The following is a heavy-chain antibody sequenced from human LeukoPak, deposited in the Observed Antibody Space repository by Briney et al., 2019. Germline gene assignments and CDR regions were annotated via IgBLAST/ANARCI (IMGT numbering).Heavy chain of an antibody. D-gene: IGHD6-13*01. CDR2: LWYDGSYK. CDR1: GFTFSNYG. V-gene: IGHV3-33*01. J-gene: IGHJ5*02. Sequence: GGCLRLSCAASGFTFSNYGMHWVRPAPGKGLEWVAVLWYDGSYKSYGDSVKGRFSISRDNSKNTLFLQMNSLRADDTAVYYCARDTLIAAPKTGTVTRIGWFDTWGQGTLVTVSS. CDR3: ARDTLIAAPKTGTVTRIGWFDT.